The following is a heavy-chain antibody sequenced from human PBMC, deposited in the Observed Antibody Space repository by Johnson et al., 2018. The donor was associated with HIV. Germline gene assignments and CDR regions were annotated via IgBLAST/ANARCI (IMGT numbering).Heavy chain of an antibody. Sequence: QVQLVESGGGVVQPGGSLRLSCAASGFNFNTCGMHWVRQAPGKGLEWVAFERYNEVNKFYADSVTGRLTISRDNSKNTLYLEMNSLRAEDTAVYYCARGEQWSLLGAFDIWGQGIMVTVSS. J-gene: IGHJ3*02. CDR1: GFNFNTCG. D-gene: IGHD6-19*01. CDR2: ERYNEVNK. V-gene: IGHV3-30*02. CDR3: ARGEQWSLLGAFDI.